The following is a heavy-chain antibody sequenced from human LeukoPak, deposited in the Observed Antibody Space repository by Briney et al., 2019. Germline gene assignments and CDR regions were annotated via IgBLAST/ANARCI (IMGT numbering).Heavy chain of an antibody. CDR2: INPNSGER. CDR1: GYTFTDYF. V-gene: IGHV1-2*02. CDR3: ATAGTSFDS. D-gene: IGHD6-13*01. Sequence: GASVKVSCKASGYTFTDYFMHWVRQAPGQGLECMGWINPNSGERKYAQKFQGRVTLSRETSISTAHMELSSLRSEDTAVYYCATAGTSFDSWGQGTLVTVSS. J-gene: IGHJ4*02.